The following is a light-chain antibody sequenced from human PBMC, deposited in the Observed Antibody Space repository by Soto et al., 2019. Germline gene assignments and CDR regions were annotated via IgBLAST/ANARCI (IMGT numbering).Light chain of an antibody. CDR3: QRSYRSPHT. CDR1: QSISSY. Sequence: DIQVTQSPSSLSASVGDRVTITCRASQSISSYLNWYQQKPGKAPKFLIYVASTLQSGVPSRFSRSGSGTDFTLTISSLQPEDFATYYCQRSYRSPHTFRQGTKFEIK. J-gene: IGKJ2*01. V-gene: IGKV1-39*01. CDR2: VAS.